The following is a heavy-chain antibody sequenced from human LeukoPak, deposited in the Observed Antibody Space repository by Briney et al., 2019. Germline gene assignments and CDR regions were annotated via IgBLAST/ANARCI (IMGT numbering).Heavy chain of an antibody. D-gene: IGHD2-15*01. CDR1: GGSLKSYY. J-gene: IGHJ5*02. V-gene: IGHV4-59*12. CDR2: IYHSGST. CDR3: ARRYCSGGSCSWVWFDP. Sequence: SETLSLTCSVSGGSLKSYYWNWIRQPPGKGLEWIGYIYHSGSTDYNPSLKSRVTMSLDTSKNQFSLRLSSVTAADTAVYYCARRYCSGGSCSWVWFDPWGQGTLVTVSS.